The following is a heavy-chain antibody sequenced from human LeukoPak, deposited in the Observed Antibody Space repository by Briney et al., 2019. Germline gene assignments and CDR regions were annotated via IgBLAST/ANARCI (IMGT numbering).Heavy chain of an antibody. Sequence: GGSLRLSCAASGFTFSSYEMNWVRQAPGKGQEWVPYISSSGSTIYYADSVKGRFTISRDNAKNSLYLQMNSLRAEDTAVYYCARVYAAATSDYWGQGTLVTVSS. CDR3: ARVYAAATSDY. J-gene: IGHJ4*02. D-gene: IGHD6-13*01. CDR2: ISSSGSTI. CDR1: GFTFSSYE. V-gene: IGHV3-48*03.